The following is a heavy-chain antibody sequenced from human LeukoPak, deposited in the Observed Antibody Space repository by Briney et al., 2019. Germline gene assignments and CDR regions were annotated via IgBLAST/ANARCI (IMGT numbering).Heavy chain of an antibody. V-gene: IGHV3-23*01. Sequence: PGGSLRLSCVASGFTFSSYAMSWVRQAPGKGLEWVSGISGSGGSTYYADSGKGRFTISRDNSKNTLYLQMNSLRAEDTAVYYCAKDLKVTMVRGVTGAFDIWGQGTMVTVSS. J-gene: IGHJ3*02. CDR2: ISGSGGST. CDR3: AKDLKVTMVRGVTGAFDI. CDR1: GFTFSSYA. D-gene: IGHD3-10*01.